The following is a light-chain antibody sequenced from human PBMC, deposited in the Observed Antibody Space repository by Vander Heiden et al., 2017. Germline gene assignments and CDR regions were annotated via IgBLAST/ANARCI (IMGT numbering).Light chain of an antibody. CDR1: TGTVTNGYY. CDR3: LLYCGGSHWV. V-gene: IGLV7-43*01. J-gene: IGLJ3*02. Sequence: QTVVTQEPSLTVSPGRTVTLTCASSTGTVTNGYYQIWFQQKPGQAPRVLIYGATNQQSWASARFSGSLPGDKAALTLSGVQPEDEADYYCLLYCGGSHWVFGGGTKLTVL. CDR2: GAT.